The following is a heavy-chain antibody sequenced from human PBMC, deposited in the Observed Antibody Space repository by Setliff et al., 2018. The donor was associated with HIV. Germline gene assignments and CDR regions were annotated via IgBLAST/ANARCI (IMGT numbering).Heavy chain of an antibody. CDR2: ITPTSSFL. Sequence: GGSLRLSCAASGFTFSTYTMNWVRQAPGKGLEWVSFITPTSSFLKYADSVKGRFTISRDNAKNSVYLQMNSLRAEDTAIYYCARGIVGTTMVFDYWGQGTLVTVSS. CDR1: GFTFSTYT. D-gene: IGHD3-10*01. J-gene: IGHJ4*02. V-gene: IGHV3-21*01. CDR3: ARGIVGTTMVFDY.